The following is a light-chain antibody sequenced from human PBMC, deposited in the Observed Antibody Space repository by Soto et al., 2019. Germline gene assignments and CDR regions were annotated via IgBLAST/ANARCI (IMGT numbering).Light chain of an antibody. V-gene: IGLV2-14*01. Sequence: QSVLTQPASVSGSPGQSITISCTGTSSDVGAYHYVSWYQQRPGKAPPLMIYEVSYRPSGISNRFSGSKSDNTASLTISGLQAEDEADYYCSSYTTSSTLVFGTGTKLTVL. CDR1: SSDVGAYHY. CDR2: EVS. CDR3: SSYTTSSTLV. J-gene: IGLJ1*01.